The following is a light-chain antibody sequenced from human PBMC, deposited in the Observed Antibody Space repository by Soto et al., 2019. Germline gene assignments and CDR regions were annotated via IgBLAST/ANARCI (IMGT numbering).Light chain of an antibody. CDR2: DVS. CDR3: SSYTSSSPLYV. V-gene: IGLV2-14*01. J-gene: IGLJ1*01. CDR1: SSDVGGYNY. Sequence: QAVLTQPASVSGSPGQSITISCTGTSSDVGGYNYVSWYQQHPGKAPKLMIYDVSNRPSGVSNRFSGSKSGNTASLTISGLQAEDEAEYYCSSYTSSSPLYVFGTGTKLTVL.